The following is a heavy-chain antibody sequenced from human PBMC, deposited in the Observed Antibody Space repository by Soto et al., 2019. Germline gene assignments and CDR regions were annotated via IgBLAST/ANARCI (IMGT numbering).Heavy chain of an antibody. CDR3: ARGQGGDSSGYYFDY. D-gene: IGHD3-22*01. CDR2: IYYSGST. J-gene: IGHJ4*02. V-gene: IGHV4-31*01. CDR1: GGSISSGGYY. Sequence: QVQLQESGPGLVKPSQTLSLTCTVSGGSISSGGYYWSWIRQHPGKGLEWIGYIYYSGSTYYNPSLKRTVTITVDTSKNQFSLKLSSVTAADTAVYYCARGQGGDSSGYYFDYWGQGTLVTVSS.